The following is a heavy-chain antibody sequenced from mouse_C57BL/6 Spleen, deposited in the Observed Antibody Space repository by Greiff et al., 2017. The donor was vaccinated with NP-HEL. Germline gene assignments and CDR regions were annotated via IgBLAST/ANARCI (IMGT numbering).Heavy chain of an antibody. Sequence: QVQLKQSGAELARPGASVKLSCKASGYTFTSYGISWVKQRTGQGLEWIGEISPRSGNTYYNEKLTGKATLTADKSSRPAYMELRSLTSEDSAVYFCARWGDYDGDWYFDVWGTGTTVTVSS. J-gene: IGHJ1*03. CDR2: ISPRSGNT. CDR3: ARWGDYDGDWYFDV. V-gene: IGHV1-81*01. D-gene: IGHD2-4*01. CDR1: GYTFTSYG.